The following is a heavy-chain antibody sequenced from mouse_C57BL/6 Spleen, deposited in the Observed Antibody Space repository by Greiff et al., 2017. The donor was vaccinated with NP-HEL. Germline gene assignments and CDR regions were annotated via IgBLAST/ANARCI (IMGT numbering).Heavy chain of an antibody. CDR2: INPNNGGT. CDR3: ASRSYYDYDGDAMDY. V-gene: IGHV1-26*01. CDR1: GYTFTDYY. Sequence: VQLQQSGPELVKPGASVKISCKASGYTFTDYYMNWVKQSHGKSLEWIGDINPNNGGTSYNQKFKGKATLTVDKSSSTAYMELRSLTSEDSAVYYCASRSYYDYDGDAMDYWGQGTSVTVSS. D-gene: IGHD2-4*01. J-gene: IGHJ4*01.